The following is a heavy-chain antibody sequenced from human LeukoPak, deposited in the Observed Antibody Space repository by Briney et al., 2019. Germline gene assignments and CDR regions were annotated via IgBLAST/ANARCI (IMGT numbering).Heavy chain of an antibody. V-gene: IGHV3-69-1*01. D-gene: IGHD3-10*01. CDR2: ISSSGSI. CDR1: GFIFSDYD. J-gene: IGHJ4*02. Sequence: PGGSLRLSCAGSGFIFSDYDMNWVRQAPGKGLEWVSHISSSGSISYADSVKGRFTISRGNSKNTLYLQMNSLRAEDTAVYYCAKDLWFGEFMIPDYWGQGTLVTVSS. CDR3: AKDLWFGEFMIPDY.